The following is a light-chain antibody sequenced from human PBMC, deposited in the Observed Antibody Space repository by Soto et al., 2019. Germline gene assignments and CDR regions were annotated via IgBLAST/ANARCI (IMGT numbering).Light chain of an antibody. Sequence: EIVLTQSPGTLSLSPGERATLSCRASQSVSSSYLAWYQQKPGQAPRLLIYGASSRATGFPDRFSGSGSGTVFPFPFSSLEPEVFEVYYCQQYGSSPLTLGGGTRGDIK. J-gene: IGKJ4*01. CDR1: QSVSSSY. CDR3: QQYGSSPLT. V-gene: IGKV3-20*01. CDR2: GAS.